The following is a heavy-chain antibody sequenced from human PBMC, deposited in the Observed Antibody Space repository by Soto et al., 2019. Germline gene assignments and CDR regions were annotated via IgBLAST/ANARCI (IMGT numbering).Heavy chain of an antibody. CDR2: ISTNGGST. D-gene: IGHD5-12*01. CDR1: GFTFSTYA. V-gene: IGHV3-64D*06. J-gene: IGHJ4*02. CDR3: VKTGYSGYDWDY. Sequence: EVQLVESGGGLVQPGGSLRLPCSASGFTFSTYAMHWVRQAPGKGLEYVSVISTNGGSTSYADSVKGRFTISRDNSKNTLYLQMSSLRAEDTAVYYCVKTGYSGYDWDYWGQGTLVTVSS.